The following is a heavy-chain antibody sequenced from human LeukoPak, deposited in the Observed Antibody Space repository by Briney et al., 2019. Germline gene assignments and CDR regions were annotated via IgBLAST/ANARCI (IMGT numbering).Heavy chain of an antibody. J-gene: IGHJ4*02. V-gene: IGHV4-39*01. CDR1: GGSISSSSYY. CDR2: IYYDGTT. D-gene: IGHD3-22*01. Sequence: SETLSLTCTDSGGSISSSSYYWGWIRQPPGKGLEWIGSIYYDGTTHYNPSLRSRLTISVDTSNNQFSLKLSSVTAADTAVYFCARTNYYYDSSGYSNFDYWGQGTLVTVSS. CDR3: ARTNYYYDSSGYSNFDY.